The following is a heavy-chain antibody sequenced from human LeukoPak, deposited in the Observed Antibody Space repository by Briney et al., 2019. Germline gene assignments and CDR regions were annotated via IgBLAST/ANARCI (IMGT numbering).Heavy chain of an antibody. V-gene: IGHV3-48*03. J-gene: IGHJ4*02. CDR2: IDTSGSIV. Sequence: QSGGSLRLSCVASGFIFSRYEMNWVRQAPGKGLEWVSYIDTSGSIVHYADSVKGRFTISRDNARNSLYLQMNSLRAEDTAVYYCARRGYYDTSGYLFDNWGQGTLVTVSS. D-gene: IGHD3-22*01. CDR3: ARRGYYDTSGYLFDN. CDR1: GFIFSRYE.